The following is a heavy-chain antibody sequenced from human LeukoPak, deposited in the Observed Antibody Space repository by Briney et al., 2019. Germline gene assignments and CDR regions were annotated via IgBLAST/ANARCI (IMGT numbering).Heavy chain of an antibody. CDR3: ARDIVGATPFDY. J-gene: IGHJ4*02. V-gene: IGHV1-2*02. CDR2: INPNSGGT. Sequence: ASVKVSCKASGYTFTGYYMHWVRQAPGQGLGWMGWINPNSGGTNYAQKLQGRVTMTTDTSTSTAWMELRSLRSDDTAVYFCARDIVGATPFDYWGQGTLVTVSS. D-gene: IGHD1-26*01. CDR1: GYTFTGYY.